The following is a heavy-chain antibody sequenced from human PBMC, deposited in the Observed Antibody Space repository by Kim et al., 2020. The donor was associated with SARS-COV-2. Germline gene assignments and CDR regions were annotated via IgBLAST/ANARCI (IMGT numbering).Heavy chain of an antibody. V-gene: IGHV3-30*04. CDR2: ISSDESHK. CDR1: GFTFSTFA. D-gene: IGHD3-22*01. J-gene: IGHJ4*01. CDR3: ARDKGIVAPSGPVGY. Sequence: GGSLSLSCAASGFTFSTFAMHWVRQSPGKGLEWVAGISSDESHKYYADSVKGRCTISRDNDKNTQYLQMDSMRAEDTAVYDCARDKGIVAPSGPVGYGG.